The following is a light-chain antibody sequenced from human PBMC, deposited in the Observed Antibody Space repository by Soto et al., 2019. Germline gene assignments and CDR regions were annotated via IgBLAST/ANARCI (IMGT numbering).Light chain of an antibody. CDR1: SSDVGNYKY. Sequence: QSALTQPASVSGSPGQSITISCTGTSSDVGNYKYGSWYQQHPGKAPKLMIYEVSNRPSGVSNRFSGSKSGNTASLTISGLQPEDETDYYCFSYTSSGTYVFGTGTKAPS. CDR3: FSYTSSGTYV. CDR2: EVS. V-gene: IGLV2-14*01. J-gene: IGLJ1*01.